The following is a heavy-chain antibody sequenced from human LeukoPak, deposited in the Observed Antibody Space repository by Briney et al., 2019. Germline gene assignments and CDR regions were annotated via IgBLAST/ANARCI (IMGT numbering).Heavy chain of an antibody. CDR2: IYYSGST. CDR1: GDSIGRYY. V-gene: IGHV4-39*01. CDR3: AKHSRSGYSAYENAFDI. Sequence: SSETLSLTCTVSGDSIGRYYWSWIRQPPGKGLEWIGSIYYSGSTYYNPSLKSRVTISVDTSKNQFSLKLNSVTAADTAVYYCAKHSRSGYSAYENAFDIWGQGTMVTVSS. J-gene: IGHJ3*02. D-gene: IGHD5-12*01.